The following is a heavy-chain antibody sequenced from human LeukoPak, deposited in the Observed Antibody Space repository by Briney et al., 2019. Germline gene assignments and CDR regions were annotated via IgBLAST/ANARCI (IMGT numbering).Heavy chain of an antibody. D-gene: IGHD6-19*01. CDR3: SRAVAGSVGWFDP. CDR2: IYYSGTT. J-gene: IGHJ5*02. Sequence: SETLSLTRAVYGGSFSGYYWSWIRQSPGKGLEWIGYIYYSGTTNYNPSLKSRVTISVDTSKNQFSLKLSSVTAADTAVYFCSRAVAGSVGWFDPWGQGTLVTVSS. CDR1: GGSFSGYY. V-gene: IGHV4-59*01.